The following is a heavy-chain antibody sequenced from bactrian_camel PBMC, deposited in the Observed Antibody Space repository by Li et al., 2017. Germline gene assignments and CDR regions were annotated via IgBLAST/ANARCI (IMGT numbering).Heavy chain of an antibody. J-gene: IGHJ4*01. D-gene: IGHD5*01. CDR3: AARYQGGFGLGGLCTDVLGDFPY. CDR2: VALDGAT. V-gene: IGHV3S57*01. CDR1: RDTYSGNC. Sequence: VQLVESGGGEVQAGGSLTLSCSGSRDTYSGNCMGWFRQAPGKEREGVAAVALDGATHYADSVKGRFTISLDDAKSTLYLQMNSLRPEDTAMYYCAARYQGGFGLGGLCTDVLGDFPYWGQGTQVTVSS.